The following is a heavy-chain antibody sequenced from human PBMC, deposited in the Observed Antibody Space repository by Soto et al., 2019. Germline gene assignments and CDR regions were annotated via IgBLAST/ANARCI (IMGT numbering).Heavy chain of an antibody. V-gene: IGHV4-59*08. D-gene: IGHD2-15*01. CDR2: IHNSGLT. Sequence: QMQLQESGPGLVKPSETLSLTCPVPGDPMTSDYWGWIRQSPGKGLEWMGYIHNSGLTYYNPSLGSRVTISLDTSKNQYFLRLTSVTAADTAVYYCARRGFCSGDRCRPDRRGQGTLVTVSS. CDR3: ARRGFCSGDRCRPDR. J-gene: IGHJ5*02. CDR1: GDPMTSDY.